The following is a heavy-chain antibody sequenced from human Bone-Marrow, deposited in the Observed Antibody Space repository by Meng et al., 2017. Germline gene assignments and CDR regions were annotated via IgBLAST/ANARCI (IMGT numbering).Heavy chain of an antibody. CDR3: ARGLDYGGNSISNY. CDR1: GFTFSSDG. CDR2: IWYDGSNK. V-gene: IGHV3-33*01. Sequence: GESLKISCAASGFTFSSDGMHWVRQAPGKGLEWVAVIWYDGSNKYYADFVKGRITISRDNSKNTLYLQMNSLRDEDTAVYYCARGLDYGGNSISNYWGQGTLVTVSS. D-gene: IGHD4-23*01. J-gene: IGHJ4*02.